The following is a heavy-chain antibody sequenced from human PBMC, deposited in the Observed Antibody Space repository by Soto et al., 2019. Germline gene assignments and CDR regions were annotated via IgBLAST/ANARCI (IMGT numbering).Heavy chain of an antibody. CDR1: GYTFTTFD. CDR3: AGDFVVTAGNWFDP. V-gene: IGHV1-8*01. CDR2: MNPNSGNT. Sequence: QVQLVQSGAEVKKPGASVKVSCKASGYTFTTFDIHWVRQATGQGLEWMGWMNPNSGNTGYADKCQGRVTMTRDTSTKTAYMELSNMRSEDTAVYYSAGDFVVTAGNWFDPWGQGTQVTVSS. D-gene: IGHD2-15*01. J-gene: IGHJ5*02.